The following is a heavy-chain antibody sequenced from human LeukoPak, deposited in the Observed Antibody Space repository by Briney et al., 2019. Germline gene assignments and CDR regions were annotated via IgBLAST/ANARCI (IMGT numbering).Heavy chain of an antibody. Sequence: SGPTLVNPTQTLTLTCTFSGFSLSTSGVGVGWIRQPPGKALEWLALIYWNDDKRYNPSLKSRLTITKDTSKNQVVLTMTNMDPVDTATYYCAHRDGFYGSGSYYFDYWGQGTLVTVSS. CDR3: AHRDGFYGSGSYYFDY. J-gene: IGHJ4*02. CDR1: GFSLSTSGVG. CDR2: IYWNDDK. V-gene: IGHV2-5*01. D-gene: IGHD3-10*01.